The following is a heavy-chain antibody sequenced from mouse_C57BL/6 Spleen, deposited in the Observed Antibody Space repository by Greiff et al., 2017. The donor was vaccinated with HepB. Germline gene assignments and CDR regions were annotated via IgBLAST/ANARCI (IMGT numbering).Heavy chain of an antibody. CDR2: ISGGGGNT. Sequence: EVKLVESGGGLVKPGGSLKLSCAASGFTFSSYTMSWVRQTPEKRLEWVATISGGGGNTYYPDSVKGRFTISRDNAKNTLYLQMSSLRSEDTALYYCARGGYYDVLFAYWGQGTLVTVSA. V-gene: IGHV5-9*01. CDR1: GFTFSSYT. D-gene: IGHD2-3*01. J-gene: IGHJ3*01. CDR3: ARGGYYDVLFAY.